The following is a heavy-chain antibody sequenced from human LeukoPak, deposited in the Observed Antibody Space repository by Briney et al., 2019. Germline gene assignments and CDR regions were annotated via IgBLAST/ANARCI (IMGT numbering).Heavy chain of an antibody. CDR3: AKFGKAVAAADY. Sequence: GGSLRLSCAASGFTFSSYGMHWVRQALGKGLEWVAVISYDGNNKYYADSVKGRFTISRDNSKNTLYLQMNSLRAEDTAVYYCAKFGKAVAAADYWGQGTLVTVSS. CDR2: ISYDGNNK. CDR1: GFTFSSYG. D-gene: IGHD6-19*01. J-gene: IGHJ4*02. V-gene: IGHV3-30*18.